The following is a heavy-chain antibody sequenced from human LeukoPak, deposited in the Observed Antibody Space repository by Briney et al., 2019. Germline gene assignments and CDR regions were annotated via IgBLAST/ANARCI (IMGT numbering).Heavy chain of an antibody. CDR2: INHSGST. CDR1: GGSFSGYY. CDR3: AGGYSGYGYRLRKPPGY. J-gene: IGHJ4*02. Sequence: PSETLSLTCAVYGGSFSGYYWSWIRQPPGKGLEWIGEINHSGSTNYNPSLKSRVTISVDTSKNQFSLKPSSVTAADTAVYYCAGGYSGYGYRLRKPPGYWGQGTLVTVSS. D-gene: IGHD5-12*01. V-gene: IGHV4-34*01.